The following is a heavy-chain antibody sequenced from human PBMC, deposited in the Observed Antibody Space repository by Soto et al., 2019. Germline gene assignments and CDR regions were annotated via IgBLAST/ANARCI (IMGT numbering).Heavy chain of an antibody. CDR2: MSHSGGT. Sequence: QVQLQQWGAGLLTPSETLSLTCAVYGGFVTSGSYYWSWIRQPPGKGLEWIGEMSHSGGTHFNPSLKSRVTISAYTSKNQVTLKMSSVTAAETALYYCARVERGTATTVVYAFDIWGPGTMVTVSS. CDR1: GGFVTSGSYY. D-gene: IGHD1-1*01. J-gene: IGHJ3*02. CDR3: ARVERGTATTVVYAFDI. V-gene: IGHV4-34*01.